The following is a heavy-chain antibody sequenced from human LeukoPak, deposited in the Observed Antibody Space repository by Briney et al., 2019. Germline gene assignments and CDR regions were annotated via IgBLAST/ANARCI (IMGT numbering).Heavy chain of an antibody. CDR2: IYYSENT. CDR1: GGSISGYY. V-gene: IGHV4-59*08. J-gene: IGHJ4*02. D-gene: IGHD6-19*01. CDR3: TRRVAVAGTPKASFDY. Sequence: SETLSLTCTVSGGSISGYYWSWIRQPPGKGLEWIGYIYYSENTNYNPSLKSRVTISLDTSKNQFSLKLSSVTTADTAVCFCTRRVAVAGTPKASFDYWGQGILVTVSS.